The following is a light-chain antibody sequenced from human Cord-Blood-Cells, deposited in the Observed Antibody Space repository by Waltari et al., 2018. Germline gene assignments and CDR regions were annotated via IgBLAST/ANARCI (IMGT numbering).Light chain of an antibody. CDR3: QQSYSTPLT. Sequence: PSSLSASVGDRVTITCRASQSISSYLNWYQQKPGKAPKLLIYAASSLQSGVPSRFSGSGSGTDFTLTISSLQPEDFATYYCQQSYSTPLTFGGGTKVEIK. V-gene: IGKV1-39*01. CDR2: AAS. CDR1: QSISSY. J-gene: IGKJ4*01.